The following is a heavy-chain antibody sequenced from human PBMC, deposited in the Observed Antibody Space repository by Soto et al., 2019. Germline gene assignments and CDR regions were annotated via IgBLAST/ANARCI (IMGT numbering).Heavy chain of an antibody. CDR1: GYTFTGYY. V-gene: IGHV1-2*02. D-gene: IGHD6-13*01. CDR3: AKGGAIVAAGTRVYLYNAMDV. CDR2: IKPNSGDT. J-gene: IGHJ6*02. Sequence: GASVKVSCKASGYTFTGYYVHWVRQAPGQGLEWMGWIKPNSGDTYLAQRFQGRVTMNRDTSIGTANMELRGLTCDDTAEYYCAKGGAIVAAGTRVYLYNAMDVWGQGTTVTVSS.